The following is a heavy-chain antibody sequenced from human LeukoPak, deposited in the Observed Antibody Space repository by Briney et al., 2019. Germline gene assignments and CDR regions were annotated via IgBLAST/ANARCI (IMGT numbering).Heavy chain of an antibody. CDR2: ISYDGSNK. D-gene: IGHD4/OR15-4a*01. CDR3: VRVPQLALFDY. Sequence: GGFLRLSCAASGFTFSSYGMRWVRQAPGKGLEWVAVISYDGSNKYYADSVKGRFTISRDNSKNTLYLQMNSLRAEDTAVYYCVRVPQLALFDYWGQGTLVTVSS. J-gene: IGHJ4*02. CDR1: GFTFSSYG. V-gene: IGHV3-30*03.